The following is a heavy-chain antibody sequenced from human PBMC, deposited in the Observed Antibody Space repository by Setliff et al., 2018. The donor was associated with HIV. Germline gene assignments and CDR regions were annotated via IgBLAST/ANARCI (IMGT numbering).Heavy chain of an antibody. Sequence: GESLTISCAASGFTFYNYAMYWVRQAPGKGLEWVSGILGGENDPTYYENSVMGRFIISRDNSKNTLYLHMNSLRVEDSAIYYCVKGQGFCSMTSCALDWFGPWGQGTLVTVS. J-gene: IGHJ5*02. V-gene: IGHV3-23*01. CDR1: GFTFYNYA. CDR3: VKGQGFCSMTSCALDWFGP. CDR2: ILGGENDPT. D-gene: IGHD2-2*01.